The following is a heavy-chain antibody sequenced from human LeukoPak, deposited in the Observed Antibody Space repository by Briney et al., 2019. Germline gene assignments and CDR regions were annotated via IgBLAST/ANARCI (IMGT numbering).Heavy chain of an antibody. CDR1: GFTVSNNY. CDR3: AKNRQYSSPLGDYFDD. V-gene: IGHV3-66*01. Sequence: GGSLRLSCAASGFTVSNNYMSWVRQAPGKGLEWVSFIYSGGSTNYADSVKGRFTLSRDNSKNTLYLQMNSLRAEDTAIYYCAKNRQYSSPLGDYFDDWGQGTLVTVSS. J-gene: IGHJ4*02. CDR2: IYSGGST. D-gene: IGHD6-19*01.